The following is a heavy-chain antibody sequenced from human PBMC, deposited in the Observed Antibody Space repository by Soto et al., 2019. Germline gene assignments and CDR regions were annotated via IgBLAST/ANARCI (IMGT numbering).Heavy chain of an antibody. CDR1: GFTVSSNY. D-gene: IGHD6-13*01. CDR3: ARDRYSSSWLDY. Sequence: SLRLSCAASGFTVSSNYMSWVRQAPGKGLEWVSVIYSGGSTYYADSVKGRFTISRDNSKNTLYLQMNSLRAEDTAVYYCARDRYSSSWLDYWGQGTLVTVSS. J-gene: IGHJ4*02. CDR2: IYSGGST. V-gene: IGHV3-66*01.